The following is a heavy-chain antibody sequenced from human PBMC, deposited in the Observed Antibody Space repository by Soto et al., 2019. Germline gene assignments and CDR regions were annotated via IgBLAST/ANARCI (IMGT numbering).Heavy chain of an antibody. J-gene: IGHJ5*02. V-gene: IGHV3-23*01. CDR2: ISGSGGST. Sequence: GGSLRLSCAASGFTFSSYAMSWVRQAPGKGLEWVSAISGSGGSTYYADSVKGRFTISRDNSKNTLYLQMNSLRAEDTAVYYCAKGAVGEINDHFGSFGWFDPWGQGTLVTVSS. CDR3: AKGAVGEINDHFGSFGWFDP. D-gene: IGHD6-19*01. CDR1: GFTFSSYA.